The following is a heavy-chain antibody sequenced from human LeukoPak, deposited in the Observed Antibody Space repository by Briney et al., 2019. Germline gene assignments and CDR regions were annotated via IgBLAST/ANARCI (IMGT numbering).Heavy chain of an antibody. D-gene: IGHD3-10*01. V-gene: IGHV1-2*02. CDR3: ARSRGTTIVRGIITNYFDI. Sequence: GASVKVSCKASGYTFTAHYIHWVRQAPGQGLEWMGWIDPNSGGTNYAQKFQGSVTMTGDTSINTAFMELSGLTSDDTATYYCARSRGTTIVRGIITNYFDIWGRGSLVTVSS. CDR2: IDPNSGGT. CDR1: GYTFTAHY. J-gene: IGHJ2*01.